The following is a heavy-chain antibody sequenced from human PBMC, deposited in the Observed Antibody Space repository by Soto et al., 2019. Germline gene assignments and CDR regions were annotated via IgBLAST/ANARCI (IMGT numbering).Heavy chain of an antibody. CDR1: GGSISSHY. J-gene: IGHJ4*02. Sequence: SETLSLTCTVSGGSISSHYWSWIRQSPGKGLEWIGYIYNSGSTKYNPSLKSRVTISVDTSKNHFSLKVSPVTAADTAVYYCARGQSNYYGYYFDYWGQGTLVTVSS. V-gene: IGHV4-59*11. CDR2: IYNSGST. CDR3: ARGQSNYYGYYFDY. D-gene: IGHD3-10*01.